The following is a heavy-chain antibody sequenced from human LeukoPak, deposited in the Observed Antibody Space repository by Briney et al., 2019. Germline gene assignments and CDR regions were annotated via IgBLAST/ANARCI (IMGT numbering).Heavy chain of an antibody. J-gene: IGHJ4*02. Sequence: GGSLRLSCAASGFTLSSYWMHWVRQAPGKGLVWVSRINSDGSTTSHADSVKGRFTISRDNAKNTLYLQMNSLRAEDTAVYYCIYYGSGSYYKYYFDYWGQGTLVTVSS. CDR3: IYYGSGSYYKYYFDY. CDR2: INSDGSTT. CDR1: GFTLSSYW. V-gene: IGHV3-74*01. D-gene: IGHD3-10*01.